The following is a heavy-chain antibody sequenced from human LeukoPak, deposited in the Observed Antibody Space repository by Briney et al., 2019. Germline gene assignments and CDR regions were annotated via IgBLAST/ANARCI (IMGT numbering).Heavy chain of an antibody. CDR2: IYYRGST. Sequence: SEPLSLTCTVSGGSISSTSYYWGWIRQPPGKGLEWIGSIYYRGSTYYNPSLKRRVTISVDTSKNKFSLTLSARTTADTAVCHCARHPYQLLWLSWIDPWGQGTLVTVSS. V-gene: IGHV4-39*01. D-gene: IGHD2-2*01. CDR3: ARHPYQLLWLSWIDP. CDR1: GGSISSTSYY. J-gene: IGHJ5*02.